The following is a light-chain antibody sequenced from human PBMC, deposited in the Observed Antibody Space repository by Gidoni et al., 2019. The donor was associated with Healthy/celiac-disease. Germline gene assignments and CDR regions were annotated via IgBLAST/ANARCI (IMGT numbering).Light chain of an antibody. V-gene: IGKV3-20*01. CDR1: QSVKSNY. CDR2: GAS. J-gene: IGKJ4*01. CDR3: QQYTNSLT. Sequence: EFVLTQSPDTLSLSPGERATLSCRASQSVKSNYLAWYQQKPGQAPRLLISGASIRATGIPDRFSGSGSGTDFTLTISRREPEDFAVYYCQQYTNSLTFGGGTKVEIK.